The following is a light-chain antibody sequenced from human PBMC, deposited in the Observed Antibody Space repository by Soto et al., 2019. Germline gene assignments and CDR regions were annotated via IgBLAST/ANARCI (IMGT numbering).Light chain of an antibody. Sequence: EIVMTQSPATLSVSPGERATLSCRASQSVSSNLAWYQQKPGQAPRLLIYHASTRATGIPARFSGSGSGTEFTRTISSLQSEDFAVYYCQQYNKWPLTFGGGTMVEIK. CDR3: QQYNKWPLT. CDR1: QSVSSN. V-gene: IGKV3-15*01. J-gene: IGKJ4*01. CDR2: HAS.